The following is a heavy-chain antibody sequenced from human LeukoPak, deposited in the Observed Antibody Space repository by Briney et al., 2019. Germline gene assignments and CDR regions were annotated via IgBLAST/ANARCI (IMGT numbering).Heavy chain of an antibody. CDR2: MNPNSGNT. Sequence: ASVKVSCKASGYTFTSYDINWVRQATGQGLEWMGWMNPNSGNTGYAQKFQGRVTMTRNTSISTAYMELSSLRSADTGVYYCARVKSSGWYYHYYYYMDVWGKGTTVTVSS. D-gene: IGHD6-19*01. CDR1: GYTFTSYD. CDR3: ARVKSSGWYYHYYYYMDV. V-gene: IGHV1-8*01. J-gene: IGHJ6*03.